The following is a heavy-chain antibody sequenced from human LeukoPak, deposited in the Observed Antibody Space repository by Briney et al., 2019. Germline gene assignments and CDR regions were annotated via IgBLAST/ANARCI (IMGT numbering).Heavy chain of an antibody. Sequence: PGGSLRLSCAASGFTFSSYSMNWVRQAPGKGLEWVSSISSSSSYIYYADSVKGRFTISRDNAKNSLYLQMNSLRAEDTAVYYCARRGSATYAFDIWGHGTLVIVSS. D-gene: IGHD6-25*01. J-gene: IGHJ3*02. CDR2: ISSSSSYI. CDR3: ARRGSATYAFDI. CDR1: GFTFSSYS. V-gene: IGHV3-21*01.